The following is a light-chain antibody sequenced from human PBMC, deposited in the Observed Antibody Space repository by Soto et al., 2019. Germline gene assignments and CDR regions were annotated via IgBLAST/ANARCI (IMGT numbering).Light chain of an antibody. Sequence: DIPMTQSPSTLSASVGDRVTMTCRASQSISNWLAWYQQKPGKAPKVLIYDASSLESGVPSRFSGSGSGTEFTLTISSLQPDDFATYYCQQYNSYSGTFGQGTKVEIK. CDR1: QSISNW. CDR3: QQYNSYSGT. CDR2: DAS. J-gene: IGKJ1*01. V-gene: IGKV1-5*01.